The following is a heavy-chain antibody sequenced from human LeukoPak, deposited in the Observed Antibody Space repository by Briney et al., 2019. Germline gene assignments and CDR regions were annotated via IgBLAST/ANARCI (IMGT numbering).Heavy chain of an antibody. CDR1: GYTFTSYG. D-gene: IGHD3-22*01. Sequence: ASVKVSCKASGYTFTSYGISWVRQAPGQGLEWMGWISAYNGNTNYAQKLQGRVTMTTDTSTSTAYMELRSLRSDDTAVYYCARETSPSYYYDSSGFSAFDIWGQGTMVTVSS. J-gene: IGHJ3*02. CDR3: ARETSPSYYYDSSGFSAFDI. V-gene: IGHV1-18*01. CDR2: ISAYNGNT.